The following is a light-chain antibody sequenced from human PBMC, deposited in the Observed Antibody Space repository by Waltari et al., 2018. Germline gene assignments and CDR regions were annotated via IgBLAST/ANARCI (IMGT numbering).Light chain of an antibody. CDR2: GVN. CDR1: GSNIEAGSD. J-gene: IGLJ2*01. Sequence: QSVLTQPPSVSGAPGQRVTLSCPGSGSNIEAGSDLPWYRQLPGKAPTLLIYGVNTRPPGVSDRFSGSQFDTSASLAIAGLQADDEADYYCQSYDTTLSVVFGGGTKLTVL. V-gene: IGLV1-40*01. CDR3: QSYDTTLSVV.